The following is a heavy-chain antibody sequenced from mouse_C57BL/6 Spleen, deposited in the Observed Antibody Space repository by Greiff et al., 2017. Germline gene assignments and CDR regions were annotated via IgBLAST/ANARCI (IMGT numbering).Heavy chain of an antibody. V-gene: IGHV1-80*01. CDR2: IYPGDGDT. D-gene: IGHD1-1*01. CDR3: ALITTVVAHYFDY. Sequence: VQLQQSGAELVKPGASVKISCKASGYAFSSYWMNWVKQRPGKGLEWIGQIYPGDGDTNYNGKFKGKATLTADKSSSTAYMQLSSLPSEDSAVYFCALITTVVAHYFDYWGQGTTRTVSS. CDR1: GYAFSSYW. J-gene: IGHJ2*01.